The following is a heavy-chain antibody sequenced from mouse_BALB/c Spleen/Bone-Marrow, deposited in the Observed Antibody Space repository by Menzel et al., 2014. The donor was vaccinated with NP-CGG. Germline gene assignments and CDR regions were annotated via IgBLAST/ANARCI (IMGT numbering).Heavy chain of an antibody. CDR1: GFDFSRYW. V-gene: IGHV4-1*02. CDR3: ASLNYYGNLFV. J-gene: IGHJ1*01. Sequence: EVQLQQSGGGLVQPGGSLKLSCAASGFDFSRYWMSWVRQAPGKGLEWIGEINPDSNTINYTPSLKDKFIISRDNAKNTLYLQMSKVRSEDTALYYCASLNYYGNLFVWGAGTTVTVSS. CDR2: INPDSNTI. D-gene: IGHD1-1*01.